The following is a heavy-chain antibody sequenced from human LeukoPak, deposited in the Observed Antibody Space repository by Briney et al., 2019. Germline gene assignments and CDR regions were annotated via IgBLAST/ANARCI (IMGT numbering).Heavy chain of an antibody. D-gene: IGHD4-23*01. V-gene: IGHV1-69*05. J-gene: IGHJ3*02. CDR1: GGTFSSYA. CDR2: IIPIFGTA. Sequence: SVKVSCKASGGTFSSYAISWVRQAPGQGLEWMGGIIPIFGTANYAQKFQGRVTITTDGSTSTAYMELSSLRSEDTAVYYCARDDRVVTPFAFDIWGQRTMVTVSS. CDR3: ARDDRVVTPFAFDI.